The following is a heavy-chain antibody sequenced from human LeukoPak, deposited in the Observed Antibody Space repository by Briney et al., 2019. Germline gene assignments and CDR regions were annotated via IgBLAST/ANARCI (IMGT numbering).Heavy chain of an antibody. CDR1: GFTFSSYG. V-gene: IGHV3-21*01. CDR2: ISWTDTSM. D-gene: IGHD3-22*01. J-gene: IGHJ5*02. Sequence: TGGSLRLSCAASGFTFSSYGMHWVRQAPGKGLEWVAGISWTDTSMDYADSVKGRFTISRDNAKNSLYLQMNSLRAEDTAVYYCARDSGYYYDSSGYQSWFDPWGQGTLVTVSS. CDR3: ARDSGYYYDSSGYQSWFDP.